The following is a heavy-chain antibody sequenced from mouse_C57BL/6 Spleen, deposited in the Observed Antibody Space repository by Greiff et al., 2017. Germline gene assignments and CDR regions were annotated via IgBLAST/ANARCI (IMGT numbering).Heavy chain of an antibody. D-gene: IGHD2-5*01. V-gene: IGHV1-26*01. CDR3: ARSGYSNHYWYFDV. Sequence: VQLQQSGPELVKPGASVKISCKASGYTFTDYYMNWVKQSHGKSLEWIGDINPNNGGTSYNQKFKGKATLTVDKSSSTAYMELRSLTSEDSAVYYCARSGYSNHYWYFDVWGTGTTVTVSS. J-gene: IGHJ1*03. CDR1: GYTFTDYY. CDR2: INPNNGGT.